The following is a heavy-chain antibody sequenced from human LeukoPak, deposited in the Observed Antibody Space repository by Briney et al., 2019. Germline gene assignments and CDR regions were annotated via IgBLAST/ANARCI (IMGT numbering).Heavy chain of an antibody. Sequence: GGTLRLSCAASGFTFSSYGMSWVRQAPGKGLEWVSAISGSGGSTYYADSVKGRFSISRDNSKNTLYLQMNSLRAEDTAVYYCANSRLQIYYDSSGDVDYWGQGTLVTVSS. V-gene: IGHV3-23*01. CDR1: GFTFSSYG. CDR2: ISGSGGST. CDR3: ANSRLQIYYDSSGDVDY. D-gene: IGHD3-22*01. J-gene: IGHJ4*02.